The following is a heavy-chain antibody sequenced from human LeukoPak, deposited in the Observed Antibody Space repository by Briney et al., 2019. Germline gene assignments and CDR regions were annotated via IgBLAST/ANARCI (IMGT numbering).Heavy chain of an antibody. CDR2: INPNSGGT. D-gene: IGHD4-17*01. J-gene: IGHJ4*02. V-gene: IGHV1-2*02. CDR3: ARRHYGAMREWFDY. Sequence: ASVKVSCKASGYTFTGYYMHWVRQAPGQGLEWMGWINPNSGGTNYAQKFQGRVTVTRDTSISTAYMELSRLRSDDTAVYYCARRHYGAMREWFDYWGQGTLVTVSS. CDR1: GYTFTGYY.